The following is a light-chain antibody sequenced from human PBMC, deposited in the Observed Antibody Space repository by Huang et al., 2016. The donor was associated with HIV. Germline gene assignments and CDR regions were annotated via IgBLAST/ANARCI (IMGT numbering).Light chain of an antibody. CDR1: QSVTKY. CDR2: GAS. J-gene: IGKJ3*01. V-gene: IGKV1-39*01. CDR3: QQSSSPPPT. Sequence: DIQMTQSPSSLSASVGDRVTITCRATQSVTKYLNWYQQKPGKAPKRLIYGASSLQTGVPSRFSGSGSVTDFTLTISSLQPEDFATYYCQQSSSPPPTFGPGTKVDIK.